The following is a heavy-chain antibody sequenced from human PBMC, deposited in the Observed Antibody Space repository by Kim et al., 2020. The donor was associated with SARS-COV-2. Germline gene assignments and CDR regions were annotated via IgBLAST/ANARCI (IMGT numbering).Heavy chain of an antibody. CDR2: INHSGST. J-gene: IGHJ4*02. V-gene: IGHV4-34*01. Sequence: SETLSLTCAVYGGSFSGYYWSWIRQPPGKGLEWIGEINHSGSTNYNPSLKSRVTISVDTSKNQFSLKLSSVTAADTAVYYCAGAVAGTGGGDDWGQGTLVTVSS. CDR1: GGSFSGYY. D-gene: IGHD6-19*01. CDR3: AGAVAGTGGGDD.